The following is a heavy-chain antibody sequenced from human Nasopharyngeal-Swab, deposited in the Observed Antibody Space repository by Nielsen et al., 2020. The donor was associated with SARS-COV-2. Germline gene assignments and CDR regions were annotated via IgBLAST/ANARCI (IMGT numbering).Heavy chain of an antibody. CDR2: IGTAGDS. CDR1: GFTFSSYD. D-gene: IGHD1-7*01. CDR3: ARERLTGTTSQNYFDY. V-gene: IGHV3-13*01. J-gene: IGHJ4*02. Sequence: GGSLRLSCAASGFTFSSYDMHWVRQATGKGLEWVSAIGTAGDSYYADSVKGRFTISRDNSKNTLYLQMNSLRAEDTAVYYCARERLTGTTSQNYFDYWGQGTLVTVSS.